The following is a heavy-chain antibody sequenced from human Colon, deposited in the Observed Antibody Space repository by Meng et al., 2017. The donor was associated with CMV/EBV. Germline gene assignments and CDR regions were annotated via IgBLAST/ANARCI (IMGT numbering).Heavy chain of an antibody. V-gene: IGHV1-2*02. CDR2: INPKSGDK. CDR3: ARDLWSGGSDYFDY. J-gene: IGHJ4*02. D-gene: IGHD3-3*01. Sequence: LGRAGPEETRAGTSVKVHCKASGYTVTCIYIQRVRQAPGQWLEWMGWINPKSGDKIYALKFQGRVTTTRDTSISTVYMDFNSLRSDDTAVYFCARDLWSGGSDYFDYWGQGTLVTVSS. CDR1: GYTVTCIY.